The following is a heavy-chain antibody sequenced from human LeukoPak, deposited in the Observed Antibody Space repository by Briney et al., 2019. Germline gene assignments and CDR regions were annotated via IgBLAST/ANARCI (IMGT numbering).Heavy chain of an antibody. CDR3: AKSRSVTMIVENDY. V-gene: IGHV3-48*01. CDR1: GFTFSSYS. CDR2: ISSSSSTI. Sequence: GGSLRLSCAASGFTFSSYSMNWVRQAPGKGLEWVSYISSSSSTIYYADSVKGRFTISRDNSKNTLYLQMNSLRAEDTAVYYCAKSRSVTMIVENDYWGQGTLVTVSS. J-gene: IGHJ4*02. D-gene: IGHD3-22*01.